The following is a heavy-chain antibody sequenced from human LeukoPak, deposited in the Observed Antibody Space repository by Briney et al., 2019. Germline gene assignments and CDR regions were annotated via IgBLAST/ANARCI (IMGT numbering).Heavy chain of an antibody. CDR1: GYTFTSYY. Sequence: ASVKVSCKASGYTFTSYYMHWVRQAPGQGLEWMGIINPSGGSTSYAQKFQGRVTMTRDTSTSTVYMELSSLRSEDTAVYYCARDPVRKKPAADINFDYWGQGTLVTVSS. V-gene: IGHV1-46*01. CDR2: INPSGGST. J-gene: IGHJ4*02. CDR3: ARDPVRKKPAADINFDY.